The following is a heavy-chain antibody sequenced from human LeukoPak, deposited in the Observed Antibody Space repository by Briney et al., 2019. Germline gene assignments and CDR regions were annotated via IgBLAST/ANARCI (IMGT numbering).Heavy chain of an antibody. Sequence: GGSLRLSCAASGFTFSSYGMHWVRQAPGKGLEWVAVIWYDGSNKYYADSVKGRFTISRDNSKNTLYLQMNSLRAEDTAVYYCARDPGDYGEDYWGQGTLVTVSS. CDR3: ARDPGDYGEDY. CDR1: GFTFSSYG. J-gene: IGHJ4*02. D-gene: IGHD4-17*01. V-gene: IGHV3-33*01. CDR2: IWYDGSNK.